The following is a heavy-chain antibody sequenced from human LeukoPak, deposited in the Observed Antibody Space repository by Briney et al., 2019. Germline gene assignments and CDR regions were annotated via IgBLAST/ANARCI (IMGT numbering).Heavy chain of an antibody. Sequence: KPSETLSLTCTVSGGSISSSSYYSGWIRQPPGKGLEWIGSIYYSGSTYYNPSLKSRVTISIDTSKNQFSLKLSSVTAADTAVYYCARDFWSGYFDYWGQGTLVTVSS. V-gene: IGHV4-39*02. CDR1: GGSISSSSYY. CDR2: IYYSGST. J-gene: IGHJ4*02. CDR3: ARDFWSGYFDY. D-gene: IGHD3-3*01.